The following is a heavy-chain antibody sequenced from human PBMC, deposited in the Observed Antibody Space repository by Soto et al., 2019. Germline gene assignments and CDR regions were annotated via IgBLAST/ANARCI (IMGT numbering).Heavy chain of an antibody. D-gene: IGHD6-19*01. Sequence: TLRLSCAASGFTFSSYAMSWVRQAPGKGLEWVSAISGSGGSTYYADSVKGRFTISRDNSKNTLYLQMNSLRAEDTAVYYCAKDRAVVNWFDPWGQGTLVTVSS. CDR3: AKDRAVVNWFDP. J-gene: IGHJ5*02. CDR1: GFTFSSYA. V-gene: IGHV3-23*01. CDR2: ISGSGGST.